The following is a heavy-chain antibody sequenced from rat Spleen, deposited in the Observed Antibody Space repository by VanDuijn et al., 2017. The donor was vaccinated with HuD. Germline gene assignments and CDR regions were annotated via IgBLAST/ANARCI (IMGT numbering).Heavy chain of an antibody. V-gene: IGHV3-3*01. CDR3: ATSEGVHYYLPFAY. CDR1: GSSIASGYG. J-gene: IGHJ3*01. Sequence: EVQLQESGPGLVKPSQSLSLTCSVTGSSIASGYGWNWIRKFPGNKLEWMGYINSAGSTVYNPSLKSRISITRDTSKNQFFLQVNSVSTEDTATYYCATSEGVHYYLPFAYWGQGTLVTVSS. CDR2: INSAGST. D-gene: IGHD1-1*01.